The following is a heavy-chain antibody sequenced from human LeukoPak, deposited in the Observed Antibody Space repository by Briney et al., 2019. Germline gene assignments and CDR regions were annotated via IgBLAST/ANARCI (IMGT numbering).Heavy chain of an antibody. CDR3: ARDLGRIAVAGWSLDY. J-gene: IGHJ4*02. D-gene: IGHD6-19*01. CDR1: GYTFTSYG. CDR2: ISAYNGNT. V-gene: IGHV1-18*01. Sequence: ASVKVSCKASGYTFTSYGISWVRHAPGQGLEWMGWISAYNGNTNYAQKLQGRVTMTTDTSTSTAYMELRSLRSDDTAVYYCARDLGRIAVAGWSLDYWGQGTLVTVSS.